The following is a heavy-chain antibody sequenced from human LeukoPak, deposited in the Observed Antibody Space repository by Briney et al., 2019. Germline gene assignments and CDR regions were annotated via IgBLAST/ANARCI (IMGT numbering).Heavy chain of an antibody. V-gene: IGHV4-31*03. CDR2: IYYSGST. J-gene: IGHJ2*01. CDR1: GGSISSGGYY. D-gene: IGHD2-21*02. CDR3: ARDSISAYCGGDCYHYWYFDL. Sequence: SQTLSLTCTVSGGSISSGGYYWSWIRQYPGKGLEWIGYIYYSGSTYYNPSLKSRVTIPVDTSKNQFSLKLSSVTAADTAVYYCARDSISAYCGGDCYHYWYFDLWGRGTLVTVSS.